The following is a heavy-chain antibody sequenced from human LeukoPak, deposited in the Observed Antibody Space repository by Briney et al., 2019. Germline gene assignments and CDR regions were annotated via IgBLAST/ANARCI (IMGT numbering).Heavy chain of an antibody. J-gene: IGHJ4*02. Sequence: GGCLRLSCVASGFTFSSCWMTWVRQAPGKGLEWLANIEEDGSIQYYLDSVRGRFTISRDNAKTSVYLQLNSLRADDTAVYYCARDVWTGVAVSDYWGQGTLVTISS. V-gene: IGHV3-7*01. CDR2: IEEDGSIQ. CDR3: ARDVWTGVAVSDY. CDR1: GFTFSSCW. D-gene: IGHD6-19*01.